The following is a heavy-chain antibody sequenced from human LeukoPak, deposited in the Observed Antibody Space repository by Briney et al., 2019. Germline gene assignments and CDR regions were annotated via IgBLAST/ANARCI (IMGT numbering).Heavy chain of an antibody. CDR3: ARGIVGAPGAFDI. Sequence: SETLSLTCSVSDDSITMYYWTWIRQPPGKGLEWIGYVDHTGSTNFNPSLNGRVSISRDTTKNLFSLKLSSVTAADTAVYYCARGIVGAPGAFDIWGQGTMVTVSS. CDR2: VDHTGST. V-gene: IGHV4-59*01. CDR1: DDSITMYY. D-gene: IGHD1-26*01. J-gene: IGHJ3*02.